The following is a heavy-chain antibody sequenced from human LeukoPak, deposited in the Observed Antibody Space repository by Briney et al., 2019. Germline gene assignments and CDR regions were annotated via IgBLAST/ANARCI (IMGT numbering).Heavy chain of an antibody. CDR3: ARARGIYCSGGSCYFHSGSYYYGMDV. J-gene: IGHJ6*02. Sequence: GGSLRLSCAASGFTFSSYEMNWVRQAPGKGLEWVSYISSSGSTIYYADSVKGRFTISRDNAKNSLYLQINSLRAEDTAVYYCARARGIYCSGGSCYFHSGSYYYGMDVWGQGTTVTVSS. CDR1: GFTFSSYE. V-gene: IGHV3-48*03. D-gene: IGHD2-15*01. CDR2: ISSSGSTI.